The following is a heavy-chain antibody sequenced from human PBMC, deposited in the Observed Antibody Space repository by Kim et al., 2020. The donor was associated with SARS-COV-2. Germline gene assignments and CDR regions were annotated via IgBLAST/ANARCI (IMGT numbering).Heavy chain of an antibody. J-gene: IGHJ5*02. Sequence: SETLSLTCTVSGGSISSYYWSWIRQPPGKGLEWIGYIYYSGSTNYNPSLKSRVTISVDTSKNQFSLKLSSVTAADTAVYYCARRRAFRYFDWSYENGGGWFDPWGQGTLVTVSS. D-gene: IGHD3-9*01. V-gene: IGHV4-59*08. CDR1: GGSISSYY. CDR3: ARRRAFRYFDWSYENGGGWFDP. CDR2: IYYSGST.